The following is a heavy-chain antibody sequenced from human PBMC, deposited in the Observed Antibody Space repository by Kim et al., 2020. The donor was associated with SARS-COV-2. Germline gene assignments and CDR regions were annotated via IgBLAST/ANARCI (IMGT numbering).Heavy chain of an antibody. V-gene: IGHV5-51*01. D-gene: IGHD6-19*01. Sequence: FQGQVTISADKSISTAYLQWSSLKASDTAMYYCARQGSVKIAVADNPFDYWGQGTLVTVSS. J-gene: IGHJ4*02. CDR3: ARQGSVKIAVADNPFDY.